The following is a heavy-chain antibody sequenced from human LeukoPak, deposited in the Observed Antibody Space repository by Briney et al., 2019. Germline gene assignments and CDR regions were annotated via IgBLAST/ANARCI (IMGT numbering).Heavy chain of an antibody. D-gene: IGHD3-22*01. J-gene: IGHJ4*02. Sequence: PGGSLRLSCAASGFTFSSYWMSWVRQAPGKGLEWVANIKQDGSEKYYVDSVKGRFTISRDNAKNSLYLQMNSLRAEDTAVYYCARDFDYYDSSGYYDYWGQGPLVTVSS. CDR1: GFTFSSYW. CDR3: ARDFDYYDSSGYYDY. CDR2: IKQDGSEK. V-gene: IGHV3-7*01.